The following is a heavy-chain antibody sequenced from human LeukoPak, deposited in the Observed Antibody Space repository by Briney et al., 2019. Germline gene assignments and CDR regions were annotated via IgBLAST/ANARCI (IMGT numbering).Heavy chain of an antibody. CDR3: ARDLRGTFPYYYYMDV. D-gene: IGHD3-10*01. J-gene: IGHJ6*03. Sequence: GGSLRLSCAASGFTLSSFWMSWVRQAPGKGLEWVANIKQDGSEKYYVDSVRGRFTISRDNAKNSLYLQMNSLRAEDTAVYYCARDLRGTFPYYYYMDVWGKGTTVTVS. CDR2: IKQDGSEK. V-gene: IGHV3-7*01. CDR1: GFTLSSFW.